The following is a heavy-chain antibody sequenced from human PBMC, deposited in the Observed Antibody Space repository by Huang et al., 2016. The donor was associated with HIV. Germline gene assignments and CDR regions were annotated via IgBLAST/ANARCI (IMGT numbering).Heavy chain of an antibody. D-gene: IGHD6-19*01. CDR3: ARVDVASGWYHGGVDF. Sequence: QLQLQESGSGLVKPSQTLSLTCGVSGESMSSGDFSWTWIRQPPGKGLEWIGYIHHSGTTYYNPSLKSRLTMSIDRSKKQFSLKLTSVTAADTAVYYCARVDVASGWYHGGVDFWGPGTLVTVSS. J-gene: IGHJ4*02. CDR1: GESMSSGDFS. V-gene: IGHV4-30-2*01. CDR2: IHHSGTT.